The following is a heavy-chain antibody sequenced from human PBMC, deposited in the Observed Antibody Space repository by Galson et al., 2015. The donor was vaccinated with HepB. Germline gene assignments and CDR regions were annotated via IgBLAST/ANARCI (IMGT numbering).Heavy chain of an antibody. D-gene: IGHD6-19*01. V-gene: IGHV3-33*01. J-gene: IGHJ4*02. CDR2: IWYDGSNK. Sequence: SLRLSCAASGFTFSSYGMHWVRQAPGKGLEWVAVIWYDGSNKYYADSVKGRFTISRDNSKNTLYLQMNSLRAEDTAVYYCARVSRLVGYFDYWGQGTLVTVSS. CDR3: ARVSRLVGYFDY. CDR1: GFTFSSYG.